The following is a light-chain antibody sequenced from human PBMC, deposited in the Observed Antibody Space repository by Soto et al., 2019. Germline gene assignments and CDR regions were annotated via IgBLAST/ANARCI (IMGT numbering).Light chain of an antibody. CDR1: QSVSSSY. CDR3: QQYGSSPSYT. V-gene: IGKV3-20*01. J-gene: IGKJ2*01. Sequence: EIVLTQSPGTLSLSPGERATLSCRASQSVSSSYLAWYQQKPGQAPRLLIYGASSRATGIPDRFSGSGSVTYFTLTISRLEAEDFAVYYCQQYGSSPSYTFGQGTKLEIK. CDR2: GAS.